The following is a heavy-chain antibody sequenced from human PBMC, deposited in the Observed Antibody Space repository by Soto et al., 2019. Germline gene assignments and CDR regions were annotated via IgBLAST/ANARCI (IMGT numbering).Heavy chain of an antibody. CDR1: GYTFTNFA. J-gene: IGHJ2*01. Sequence: ASVKVSCKASGYTFTNFAMHWVRQAPGQRLEWMGWINAGNGNTKYSQKFQGRVTITRDTSASTAYMELSSLRSEDTAVYYCARGGSLYWYFDLWGRGTLVTVSS. CDR3: ARGGSLYWYFDL. CDR2: INAGNGNT. D-gene: IGHD1-26*01. V-gene: IGHV1-3*01.